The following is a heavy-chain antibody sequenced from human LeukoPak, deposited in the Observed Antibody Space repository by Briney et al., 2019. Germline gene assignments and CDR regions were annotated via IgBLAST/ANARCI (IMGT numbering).Heavy chain of an antibody. J-gene: IGHJ5*02. CDR2: ISGSGSST. V-gene: IGHV3-23*01. CDR3: AKGQYSSGFSYNWFDP. CDR1: GFTFSSYA. Sequence: GGSLRLSCAASGFTFSSYAMSWVRQAPGKGLEWVSVISGSGSSTYYVDSVKGRFTISRDNSKNTLYLQMNSLRAEDTAVYYCAKGQYSSGFSYNWFDPWGQGTLATVSS. D-gene: IGHD6-19*01.